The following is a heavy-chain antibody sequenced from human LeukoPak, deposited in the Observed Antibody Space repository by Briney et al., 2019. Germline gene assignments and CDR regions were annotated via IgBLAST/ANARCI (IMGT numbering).Heavy chain of an antibody. D-gene: IGHD1-26*01. CDR1: GYTFTSYG. Sequence: GASVKVSCKASGYTFTSYGISWVRQAPGQGLEWMGWISAYNGNTKYAQKLQGRVTMTTDTSTSTAYMELRSLRFDDTAVYYCARGIAQTWELPSFLFDPWGQGTLVIVSS. J-gene: IGHJ5*02. V-gene: IGHV1-18*01. CDR3: ARGIAQTWELPSFLFDP. CDR2: ISAYNGNT.